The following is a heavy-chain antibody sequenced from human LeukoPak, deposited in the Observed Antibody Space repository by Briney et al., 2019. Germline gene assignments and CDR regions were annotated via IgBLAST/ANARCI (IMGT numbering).Heavy chain of an antibody. V-gene: IGHV1-69*04. D-gene: IGHD3-10*01. CDR3: ARAYYYGSGSYYFDY. CDR1: GGTFSSYA. J-gene: IGHJ4*02. Sequence: SVKVSCKASGGTFSSYAISWVRQAPGQGLEWMGRIIPILGIANYAQKFQGRVTITAYKSTRTAYMELRSLRSEDTAVYYCARAYYYGSGSYYFDYWGQGTLVTVSS. CDR2: IIPILGIA.